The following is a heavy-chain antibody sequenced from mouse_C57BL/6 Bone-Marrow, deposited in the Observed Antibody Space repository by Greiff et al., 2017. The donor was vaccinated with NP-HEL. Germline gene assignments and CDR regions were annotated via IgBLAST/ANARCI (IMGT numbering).Heavy chain of an antibody. CDR3: TKESDYDGAGFAY. D-gene: IGHD2-4*01. Sequence: EVQLQQSGAELVRPGASVKLSCTASGFNIKDDYMHWVKQRPEQGLEWIGWIDPENGDTEYASKFQGKATITADTSSNTAYLQLSSLTSEDTAVYYCTKESDYDGAGFAYWGQVTLVTVSA. CDR2: IDPENGDT. J-gene: IGHJ3*01. CDR1: GFNIKDDY. V-gene: IGHV14-4*01.